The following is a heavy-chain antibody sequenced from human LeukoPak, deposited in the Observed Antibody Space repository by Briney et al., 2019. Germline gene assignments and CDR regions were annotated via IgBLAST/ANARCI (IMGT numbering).Heavy chain of an antibody. V-gene: IGHV1-8*01. Sequence: ASVKVSCKASRYTFTSYDINWVRQATGQGLEWMGWMNPNSGNTGYAQKFQGRVTMTRNTSISTAYMELSSLRSEDTAVYYCARADCSSTSCGYIWWFDPWGQGTLVTVSS. CDR1: RYTFTSYD. D-gene: IGHD2-2*01. CDR2: MNPNSGNT. J-gene: IGHJ5*02. CDR3: ARADCSSTSCGYIWWFDP.